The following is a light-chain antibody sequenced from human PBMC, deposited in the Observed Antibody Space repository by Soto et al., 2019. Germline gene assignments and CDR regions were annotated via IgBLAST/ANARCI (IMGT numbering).Light chain of an antibody. V-gene: IGKV3-11*01. J-gene: IGKJ2*01. CDR2: DTS. Sequence: EIGLTHSPAPLSWSPGQRATPSSRAIKSVSNYLAWYQQKPGQAPRLLIYDTSNRATGIPARFSGSGSGTDFALTISSLESEDVVVYYCQRRSNWPMYTFGRGTKLEFK. CDR1: KSVSNY. CDR3: QRRSNWPMYT.